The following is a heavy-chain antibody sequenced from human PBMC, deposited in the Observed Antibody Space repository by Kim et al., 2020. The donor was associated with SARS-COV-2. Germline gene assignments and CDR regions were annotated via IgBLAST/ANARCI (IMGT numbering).Heavy chain of an antibody. J-gene: IGHJ1*01. CDR2: T. D-gene: IGHD1-1*01. CDR3: ASNESTQYFQH. V-gene: IGHV4-59*01. Sequence: TNYNPSLKSRVTISVDTSKNQFSLKLSSVTAADTAVYYCASNESTQYFQHWGQGTLVTVSS.